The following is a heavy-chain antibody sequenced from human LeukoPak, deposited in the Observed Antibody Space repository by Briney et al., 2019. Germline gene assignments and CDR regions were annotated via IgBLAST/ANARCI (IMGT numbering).Heavy chain of an antibody. CDR1: VYIYTSYG. CDR3: TTGHEWFGVNVGY. Sequence: ASVKVTCTAAVYIYTSYGNYWVRQAPGQGLEWMGWISAYNGNTKYAQKLQGRVTMTTDTSTSTAHMELRSLRTDDTAVYYCTTGHEWFGVNVGYLVQGTLVTVSS. D-gene: IGHD3-10*01. J-gene: IGHJ4*02. CDR2: ISAYNGNT. V-gene: IGHV1-18*01.